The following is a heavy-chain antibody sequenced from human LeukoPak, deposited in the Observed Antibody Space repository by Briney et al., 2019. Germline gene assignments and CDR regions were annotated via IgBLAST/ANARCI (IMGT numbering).Heavy chain of an antibody. D-gene: IGHD2-15*01. CDR1: GFTFSSYG. V-gene: IGHV3-23*01. CDR3: AKRGTRQLLQKYYFDC. Sequence: GGSLRLSYAASGFTFSSYGMSWVRRAPGKGLEWASGISGSGGSTYYADSVKGRFTISRDNSKNTLYLQMNSLRAEDTAVYYCAKRGTRQLLQKYYFDCWGQGTLVTVSS. J-gene: IGHJ4*02. CDR2: ISGSGGST.